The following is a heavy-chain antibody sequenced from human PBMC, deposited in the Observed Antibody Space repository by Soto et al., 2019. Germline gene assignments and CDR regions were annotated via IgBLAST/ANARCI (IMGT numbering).Heavy chain of an antibody. CDR1: GFTFSTYS. Sequence: LRLSCSVSGFTFSTYSMAWIRQAPGKGLEWLSYISSSSSVIYYADSVKGRITVSGDNGKNALILQMRSLRADDTAVYYCARYLIIPRAFDIWGQGTAVTVSS. CDR3: ARYLIIPRAFDI. D-gene: IGHD2-21*01. CDR2: ISSSSSVI. V-gene: IGHV3-48*04. J-gene: IGHJ3*02.